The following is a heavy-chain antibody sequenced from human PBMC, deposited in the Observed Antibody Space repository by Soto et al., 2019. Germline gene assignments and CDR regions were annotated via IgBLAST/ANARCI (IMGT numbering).Heavy chain of an antibody. CDR1: GYTFTSYG. Sequence: QVQLVQSGAEVKKPGASVKVSCKASGYTFTSYGISWVRQAPGEGLEWMGWISAYNGNTNYAQKLQGRVTMTTDTSTSTAYMELRSLRSDDTAVYYCARDSTSTQSYYDILTGYYTNFDYWGQGTLVTVSS. J-gene: IGHJ4*02. D-gene: IGHD3-9*01. CDR2: ISAYNGNT. V-gene: IGHV1-18*01. CDR3: ARDSTSTQSYYDILTGYYTNFDY.